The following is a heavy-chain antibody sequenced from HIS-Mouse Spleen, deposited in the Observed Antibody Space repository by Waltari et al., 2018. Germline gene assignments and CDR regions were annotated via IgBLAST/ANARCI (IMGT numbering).Heavy chain of an antibody. CDR2: TRNKANSYTT. D-gene: IGHD3-3*01. V-gene: IGHV3-72*01. CDR1: GFTFSAPY. Sequence: EVQLVESGGGLVQPGGSLRLSCAASGFTFSAPYMDWVRQAPGKGLEWVGRTRNKANSYTTEYAASVKGRFTISRDDSKNSLYLQMNSLKTEDTAVYYCARSKRITIFGVVIMIAFDIWGQGTMVTVSS. CDR3: ARSKRITIFGVVIMIAFDI. J-gene: IGHJ3*02.